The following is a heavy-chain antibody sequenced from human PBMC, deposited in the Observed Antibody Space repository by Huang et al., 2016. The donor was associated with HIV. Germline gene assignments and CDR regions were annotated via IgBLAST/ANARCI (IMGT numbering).Heavy chain of an antibody. Sequence: QVQLVQSGSELKKPGASAKVSCKASGYTFSHYAVSWVRQAPGQGLEWMGWISTNTGNPTYAQDCTGRFVVSLDTSVATAWLQISSLKAEDTAVYYCARGLTRYCSGGSCPLGYWGQGTLVTVSS. CDR2: ISTNTGNP. V-gene: IGHV7-4-1*02. CDR3: ARGLTRYCSGGSCPLGY. J-gene: IGHJ4*02. CDR1: GYTFSHYA. D-gene: IGHD2-15*01.